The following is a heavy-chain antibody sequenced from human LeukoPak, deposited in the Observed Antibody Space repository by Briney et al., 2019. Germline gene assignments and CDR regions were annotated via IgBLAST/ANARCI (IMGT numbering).Heavy chain of an antibody. CDR3: AKKPATIKFPFDI. CDR1: GFSFSTYD. CDR2: ISTTGGYT. Sequence: GGSLRLSCVGSGFSFSTYDMGWVRQTPGKGLEWVSAISTTGGYTEDADSVKGRFTVSRDNSQNTLFLQMHSLRAEDTAVYYCAKKPATIKFPFDIWGQGTLVTVSP. D-gene: IGHD5-24*01. V-gene: IGHV3-23*01. J-gene: IGHJ4*02.